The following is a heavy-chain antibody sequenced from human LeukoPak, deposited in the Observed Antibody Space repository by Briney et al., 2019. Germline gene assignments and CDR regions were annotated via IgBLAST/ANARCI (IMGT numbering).Heavy chain of an antibody. CDR3: ARGILEYYYFDL. J-gene: IGHJ2*01. Sequence: SETLSLTCAVSGGSFTGYYWSWIRQAPGKGLEWIGEIHYRGATNYEPSLRSRVTISRDTSENQFSLKLSSVTAADTAVYYCARGILEYYYFDLWGRGTLVTVSS. CDR2: IHYRGAT. D-gene: IGHD3-3*01. CDR1: GGSFTGYY. V-gene: IGHV4-34*01.